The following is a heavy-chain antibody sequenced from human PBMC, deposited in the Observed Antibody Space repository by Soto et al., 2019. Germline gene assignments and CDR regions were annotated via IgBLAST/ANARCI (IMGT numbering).Heavy chain of an antibody. CDR1: GFSLSTSGVG. J-gene: IGHJ6*02. Sequence: QITLKESGPTLVKPTQTLTLTCTFSGFSLSTSGVGVGWIRQPPGKALEWLALIYWDDDKRYSPSLRSRLTINKDRSKNHAVLTMTNMHPVDTATYYCIQSRCGGDCLQSYASHYYYGMDVWGQGTTVTVSS. D-gene: IGHD2-21*02. CDR2: IYWDDDK. V-gene: IGHV2-5*02. CDR3: IQSRCGGDCLQSYASHYYYGMDV.